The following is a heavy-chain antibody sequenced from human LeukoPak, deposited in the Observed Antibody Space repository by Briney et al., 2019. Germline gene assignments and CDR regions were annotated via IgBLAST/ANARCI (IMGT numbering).Heavy chain of an antibody. CDR1: DFSFITYA. J-gene: IGHJ4*02. CDR3: ARDRPYYYDSSGYYLDY. Sequence: GGSLRLSCAASDFSFITYAMNWVRQAPGKGLEWVSYISSSSSTIYYADSVKGRFTISRDNAKNSLYLQMNSLRAEDTAVYYCARDRPYYYDSSGYYLDYWGQGTLVTVSS. V-gene: IGHV3-48*01. D-gene: IGHD3-22*01. CDR2: ISSSSSTI.